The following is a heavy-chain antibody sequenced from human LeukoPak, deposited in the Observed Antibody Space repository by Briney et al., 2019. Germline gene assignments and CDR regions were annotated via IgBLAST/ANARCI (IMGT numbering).Heavy chain of an antibody. CDR2: IYASGST. V-gene: IGHV4-61*02. CDR1: DDSISSGSYY. CDR3: ASEQRWLQSLDY. J-gene: IGHJ4*02. D-gene: IGHD5-24*01. Sequence: SETLSLTCTVSDDSISSGSYYWSWIRQPAGRGLEWIGRIYASGSTNYNPSLKSRVTISVDTSKNQFSLKLSSVTATDTAVYYCASEQRWLQSLDYWGQGTLVTVSS.